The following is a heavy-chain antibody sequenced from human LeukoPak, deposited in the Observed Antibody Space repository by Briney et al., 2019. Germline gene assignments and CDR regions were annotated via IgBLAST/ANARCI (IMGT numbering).Heavy chain of an antibody. J-gene: IGHJ6*03. D-gene: IGHD3-10*01. Sequence: GASVKVSCKASGGTFSSYAISWVRQAPGQGLEWMGGIIPIFGTANYAQKFQGRVTITADESTSTAYMELSSLRSEDTAVYYCASDDQRGYYYYYMDVWGKGTTVTVSS. V-gene: IGHV1-69*13. CDR3: ASDDQRGYYYYYMDV. CDR1: GGTFSSYA. CDR2: IIPIFGTA.